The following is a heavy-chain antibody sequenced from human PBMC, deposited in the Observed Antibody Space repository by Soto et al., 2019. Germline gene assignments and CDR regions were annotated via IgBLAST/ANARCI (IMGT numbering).Heavy chain of an antibody. CDR2: IIPIFGTA. Sequence: QVQLVQSGAEVKKPGSSVKVSCKASGGTFSSYAISWVRQAPGQGLEWMGGIIPIFGTANYAQKFQGRVTITADEYKSTAYMELSSLRSEDTAVYYCARGGYYDSSGYFSSPFDPWGQATLVTVSS. CDR3: ARGGYYDSSGYFSSPFDP. CDR1: GGTFSSYA. J-gene: IGHJ5*02. V-gene: IGHV1-69*01. D-gene: IGHD3-22*01.